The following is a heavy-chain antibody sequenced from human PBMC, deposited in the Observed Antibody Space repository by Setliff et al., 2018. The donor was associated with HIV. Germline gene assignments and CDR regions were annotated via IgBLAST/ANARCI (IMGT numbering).Heavy chain of an antibody. V-gene: IGHV4-59*08. D-gene: IGHD2-15*01. CDR1: GGSISSYY. CDR3: ARHLRPRGVAVSDAFDI. CDR2: IYSSGST. J-gene: IGHJ3*02. Sequence: SETLSLTCSVAGGSISSYYWSWIRQPPGKGLECIGYIYSSGSTNYNPSLKSRVTISVDTSKNQLSLKPRSVTAADTAVYYCARHLRPRGVAVSDAFDIWGQGTMVT.